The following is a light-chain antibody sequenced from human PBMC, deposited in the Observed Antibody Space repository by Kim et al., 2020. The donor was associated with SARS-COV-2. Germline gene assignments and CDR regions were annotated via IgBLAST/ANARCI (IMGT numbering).Light chain of an antibody. Sequence: GVTSSCTGCNTNSGADYDVHWYRQLHDTAPTLLIYVTTNRPSGVSDRFSGSKSGTSASLALAGLQAEDEADYYCQSYDSSLRAYVFGTGTKVTVL. CDR3: QSYDSSLRAYV. CDR2: VTT. V-gene: IGLV1-40*01. CDR1: NTNSGADYD. J-gene: IGLJ1*01.